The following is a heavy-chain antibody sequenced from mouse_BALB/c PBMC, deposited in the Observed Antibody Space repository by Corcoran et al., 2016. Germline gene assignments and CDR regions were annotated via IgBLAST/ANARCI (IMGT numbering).Heavy chain of an antibody. V-gene: IGHV14-3*02. Sequence: EVQLQQSGAELVKPGASVKLSCTASGFNIKDTYMPWVKQRPEQGLEWIGRIDPANGNTKYDPKFQCKATITADTSSNTAYLQLSSLISEDTAVYYCANWDWYFDVWGAGTTVTVSS. CDR1: GFNIKDTY. D-gene: IGHD4-1*01. CDR3: ANWDWYFDV. J-gene: IGHJ1*01. CDR2: IDPANGNT.